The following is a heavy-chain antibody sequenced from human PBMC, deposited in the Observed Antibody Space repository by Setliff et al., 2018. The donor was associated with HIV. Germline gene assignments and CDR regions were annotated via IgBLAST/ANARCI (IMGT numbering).Heavy chain of an antibody. Sequence: SETLSLTCTVSGDSISNYHWSWIRQPPGKGLEFIGFFHYSVSPSYNSSLNSRVNISVDTSKNQFSLHLRSVTAAHTAVYYCARSIARDYWYFSHWGRGTLVTVSS. D-gene: IGHD6-6*01. J-gene: IGHJ2*01. CDR2: FHYSVSP. V-gene: IGHV4-59*01. CDR3: ARSIARDYWYFSH. CDR1: GDSISNYH.